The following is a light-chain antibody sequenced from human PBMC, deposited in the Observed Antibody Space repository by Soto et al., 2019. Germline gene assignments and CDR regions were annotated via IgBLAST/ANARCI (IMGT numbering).Light chain of an antibody. CDR3: QQYSAKWT. Sequence: DIQMTQSPSTLSASVGDRVTITCRASESISSWLAWFQQKPGKAPKLLIYKASILESGVSSRFSRSESGTEFTLTISSLQPDDFATYFCQQYSAKWTFGQGTKVEIK. V-gene: IGKV1-5*03. CDR1: ESISSW. J-gene: IGKJ1*01. CDR2: KAS.